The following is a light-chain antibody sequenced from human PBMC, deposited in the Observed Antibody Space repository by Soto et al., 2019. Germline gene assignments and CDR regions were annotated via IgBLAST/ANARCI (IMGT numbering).Light chain of an antibody. V-gene: IGKV3-15*01. Sequence: VMKQSAVALSVNPGERATLSCRASQSVRSNLAWYQQKPGQAPRLLMYDASTRATGIPARFSGSGSGTEFTLTISSLQSEDFAVYYCHPYTYWPRWTSAQGTK. CDR1: QSVRSN. CDR2: DAS. CDR3: HPYTYWPRWT. J-gene: IGKJ1*01.